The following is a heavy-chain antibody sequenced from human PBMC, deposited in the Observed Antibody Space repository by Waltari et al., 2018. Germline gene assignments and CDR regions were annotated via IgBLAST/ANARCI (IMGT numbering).Heavy chain of an antibody. J-gene: IGHJ3*02. D-gene: IGHD3-16*01. V-gene: IGHV3-9*03. CDR2: ISWNSGKI. CDR1: GFTFEDYA. Sequence: EVQLVESGGGLVQPGRSLRLSCAASGFTFEDYAMHWVRQGARKGLEWVSGISWNSGKIVYADSVKGRFTISRDNAKKSLYLQMNSLRLEDMALYYCAKDVQAHLGESDGVFDIWGQGTMVTVSS. CDR3: AKDVQAHLGESDGVFDI.